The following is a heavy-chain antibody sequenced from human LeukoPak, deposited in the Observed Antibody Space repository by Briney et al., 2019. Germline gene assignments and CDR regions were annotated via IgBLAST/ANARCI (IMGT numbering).Heavy chain of an antibody. V-gene: IGHV3-7*01. CDR2: IKQDGSEK. CDR1: GFTFSSYW. D-gene: IGHD3-10*01. Sequence: GSPRLSCAASGFTFSSYWMSWVRQAPGKGLEWVANIKQDGSEKYYVDSVKGRFTISRDNAKNSLYLQMNSLRAEDTAVYYCARARAIISLYYFDYWGQGTLVTVSS. J-gene: IGHJ4*02. CDR3: ARARAIISLYYFDY.